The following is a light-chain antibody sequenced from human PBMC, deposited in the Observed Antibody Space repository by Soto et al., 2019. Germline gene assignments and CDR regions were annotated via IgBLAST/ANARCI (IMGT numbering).Light chain of an antibody. Sequence: EIVLTQSPGTLSLSPGERATLSCRASQTITSNFLAWYQQKPGQAPRLLMYGASSRATGIPDRFSGGGSETEVTHTIRRLEPKDCAVYYCQQYGSSPPFTFGPGTKVDIK. J-gene: IGKJ3*01. CDR2: GAS. CDR1: QTITSNF. CDR3: QQYGSSPPFT. V-gene: IGKV3-20*01.